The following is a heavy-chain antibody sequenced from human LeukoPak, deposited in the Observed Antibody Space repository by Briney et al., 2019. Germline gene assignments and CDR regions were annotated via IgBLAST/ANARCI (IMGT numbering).Heavy chain of an antibody. CDR3: ARVGRESSTGWLDY. Sequence: ASVKVSCKASGYTFIDYYFNWVRPAPGQGPEWMGRINVKSGATDYAQKFQGRVTVTRDTSISTAYMELSSLRSDDTAVYYCARVGRESSTGWLDYWGQGTLVTVSS. J-gene: IGHJ4*02. CDR2: INVKSGAT. CDR1: GYTFIDYY. V-gene: IGHV1-2*06. D-gene: IGHD6-19*01.